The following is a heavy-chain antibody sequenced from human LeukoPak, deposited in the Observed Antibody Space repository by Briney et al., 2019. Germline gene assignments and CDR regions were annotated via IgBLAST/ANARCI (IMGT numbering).Heavy chain of an antibody. V-gene: IGHV3-64D*06. D-gene: IGHD6-19*01. Sequence: PGGYLRLSCSASGFTFSSYAMHWVRQAPGKGLEYVSAISSNGGGPYYADSVKGRFTISRDNSKNTLYLQMSSLRAEDTAVYYCVRQLAVPGPGYFDLWGRGTLVTVSS. J-gene: IGHJ2*01. CDR1: GFTFSSYA. CDR2: ISSNGGGP. CDR3: VRQLAVPGPGYFDL.